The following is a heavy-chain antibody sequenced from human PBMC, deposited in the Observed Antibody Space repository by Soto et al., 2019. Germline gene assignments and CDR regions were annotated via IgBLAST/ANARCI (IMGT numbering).Heavy chain of an antibody. CDR3: ARLSSVLVFDY. D-gene: IGHD3-22*01. CDR1: GGSISSYY. V-gene: IGHV4-59*01. CDR2: FYYSGST. Sequence: QVQLQESGPGLVKPSETLSLTCTVSGGSISSYYWSWIRQPPGKGLEWIGYFYYSGSTNYNPSLKSRVTISVDTSKNQFSLRLSSVTAADTAVYYCARLSSVLVFDYWGQGTLLTVSS. J-gene: IGHJ4*02.